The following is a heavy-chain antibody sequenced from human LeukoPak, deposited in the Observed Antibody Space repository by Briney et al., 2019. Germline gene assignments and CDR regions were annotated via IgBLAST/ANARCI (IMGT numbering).Heavy chain of an antibody. V-gene: IGHV4-4*07. CDR3: ARLPGGDSCSVVAFDI. Sequence: PSETLSLTCAVSGGSISTYYWSWIRQPAGKGLEWIGRIYTSGSTNYNPSLKSRVTMSVDTSKNQFSLNLRAVTAADTAVYYCARLPGGDSCSVVAFDIWGQGTMVTVSS. J-gene: IGHJ3*02. D-gene: IGHD2-21*02. CDR2: IYTSGST. CDR1: GGSISTYY.